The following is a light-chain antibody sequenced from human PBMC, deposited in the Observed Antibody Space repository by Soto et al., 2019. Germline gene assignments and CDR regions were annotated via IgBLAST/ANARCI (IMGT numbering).Light chain of an antibody. V-gene: IGLV7-43*01. Sequence: QAVVTQEPSRTVSPGGTVTLTGTSSTGAVTSGYYANWFQQKPGQAPRALISSTSNKHSWTPARFSGSLLGGKAALTLSGLQPEDEAEYYCLLFYRDAWVFGGGTKLTVL. CDR1: TGAVTSGYY. CDR3: LLFYRDAWV. CDR2: STS. J-gene: IGLJ3*02.